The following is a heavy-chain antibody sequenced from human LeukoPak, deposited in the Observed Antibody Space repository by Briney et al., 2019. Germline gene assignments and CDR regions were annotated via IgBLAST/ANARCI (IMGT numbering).Heavy chain of an antibody. CDR1: GFTFSSCS. CDR3: ARDGSGWYLGDY. Sequence: GGSLRLSCAASGFTFSSCSMNWVRQAPGKGLEWVSSISSSSSYIYYADSEKGRFTISRDNAKNSLYLQMNSLRAEDTAVYYCARDGSGWYLGDYWGQGTLVTVSS. CDR2: ISSSSSYI. D-gene: IGHD6-19*01. J-gene: IGHJ4*02. V-gene: IGHV3-21*01.